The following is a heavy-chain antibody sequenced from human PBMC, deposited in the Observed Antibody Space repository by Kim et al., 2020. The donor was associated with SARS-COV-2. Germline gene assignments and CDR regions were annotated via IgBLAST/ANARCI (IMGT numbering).Heavy chain of an antibody. CDR2: MYHTGST. CDR3: ARGHNYYASGTHWYFDL. CDR1: GVSISSFHW. V-gene: IGHV4-4*02. J-gene: IGHJ2*01. Sequence: SETLSLTCDVSGVSISSFHWWTWVRQPPGKGLDWIGHMYHTGSTDYSPSLRSRVTISLDKSKNQFSLTLTSVTAADTAVYFCARGHNYYASGTHWYFDLWGRGTLVTVSS. D-gene: IGHD3-10*01.